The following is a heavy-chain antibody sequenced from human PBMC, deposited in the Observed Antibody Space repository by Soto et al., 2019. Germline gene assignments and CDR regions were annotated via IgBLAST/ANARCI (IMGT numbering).Heavy chain of an antibody. J-gene: IGHJ5*02. CDR3: ARGVGATDWFDP. CDR1: GGSISSYY. CDR2: IYYSGST. D-gene: IGHD1-26*01. V-gene: IGHV4-59*01. Sequence: SETLSLTCTVSGGSISSYYWSWIRQPPGKGLEWIGYIYYSGSTNYNPSLESRVTISVDTSKNQFSLKLSSVTAADTAVYYCARGVGATDWFDPWGQGTLVTVSS.